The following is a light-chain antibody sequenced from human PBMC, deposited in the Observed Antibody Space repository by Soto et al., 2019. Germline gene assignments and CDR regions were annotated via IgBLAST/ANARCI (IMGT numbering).Light chain of an antibody. Sequence: DIQMTQSPSTLSASLGDRVTITCWASQSISSWLAWYQQKPGKAPKLLIYTASSLESGAPSRFSGSGSGTEFTLTISRLQPDDFATYYCQQYNRYWTFGQGTKVDIK. CDR3: QQYNRYWT. CDR1: QSISSW. CDR2: TAS. V-gene: IGKV1-5*03. J-gene: IGKJ1*01.